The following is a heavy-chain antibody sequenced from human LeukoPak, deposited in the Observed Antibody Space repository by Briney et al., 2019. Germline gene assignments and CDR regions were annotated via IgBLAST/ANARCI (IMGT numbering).Heavy chain of an antibody. CDR2: IYYSGYT. D-gene: IGHD3-16*01. CDR3: ARETSQKGAHYMDV. Sequence: SETLSLTCTVSGGSISSYYWSWIRHPPGKGLGWIGDIYYSGYTNYSPSLKSRVTISVDTSKNQFSLKLRSVTAADTAVYYCARETSQKGAHYMDVWGKGTTVTVSS. J-gene: IGHJ6*03. CDR1: GGSISSYY. V-gene: IGHV4-59*01.